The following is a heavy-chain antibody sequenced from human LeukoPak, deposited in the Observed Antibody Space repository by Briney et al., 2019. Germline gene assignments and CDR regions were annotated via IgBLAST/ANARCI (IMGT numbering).Heavy chain of an antibody. CDR3: ARDAVASTPYYYYYYMDV. CDR2: INPSGDST. D-gene: IGHD2-21*01. CDR1: GYTFINNW. V-gene: IGHV1-46*01. Sequence: ASVKVSCKASGYTFINNWMHWVRQAPGQGLEWMGIINPSGDSTTYAQKFQGRVTMTRDMSTSTVYMELSTLRSEDTAVYYCARDAVASTPYYYYYYMDVWGKGTTVTVSS. J-gene: IGHJ6*03.